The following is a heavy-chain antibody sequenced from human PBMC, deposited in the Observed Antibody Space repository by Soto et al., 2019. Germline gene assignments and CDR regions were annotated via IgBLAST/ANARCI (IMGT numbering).Heavy chain of an antibody. CDR2: IYHSGGA. CDR3: ARDYYGAGSQYYYYGMEV. CDR1: GDSITSGGYY. J-gene: IGHJ6*02. V-gene: IGHV4-31*03. D-gene: IGHD3-10*01. Sequence: SETLSLTCTVSGDSITSGGYYWSWLRQPPGKGLEWIGYIYHSGGASYNPSLRGRAVISIDTSKNQFSLRLNAVTAADTATYYCARDYYGAGSQYYYYGMEVWGQVTPVTVSS.